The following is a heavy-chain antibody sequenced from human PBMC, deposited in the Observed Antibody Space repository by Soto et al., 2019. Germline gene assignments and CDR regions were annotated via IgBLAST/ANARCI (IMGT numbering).Heavy chain of an antibody. Sequence: GESLKISCKGSGYSFTSYWIGWVRQMPGKGLEWMGIIYPGDSDTRYSPSFQGQVTISADKSISTAYLQWSSLKASDTAMYYCARLYYYDSSGYTPYGMDVWGQGTTVTVSS. D-gene: IGHD3-22*01. CDR2: IYPGDSDT. J-gene: IGHJ6*02. CDR1: GYSFTSYW. V-gene: IGHV5-51*01. CDR3: ARLYYYDSSGYTPYGMDV.